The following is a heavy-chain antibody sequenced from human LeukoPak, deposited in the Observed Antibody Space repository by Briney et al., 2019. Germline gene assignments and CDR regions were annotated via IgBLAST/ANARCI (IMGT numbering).Heavy chain of an antibody. CDR3: ARLEWSGNYEGDLGALDI. V-gene: IGHV4-59*01. D-gene: IGHD1-26*01. Sequence: SETLSLTCIVSGGSISGYYWTWIRQPPGKGLEWIGYIYYSGDTKYNPSLKSRVIISVDMSKSQFSLKLSSVTAADTAVYYCARLEWSGNYEGDLGALDIWGRGTMVTVS. CDR1: GGSISGYY. J-gene: IGHJ3*02. CDR2: IYYSGDT.